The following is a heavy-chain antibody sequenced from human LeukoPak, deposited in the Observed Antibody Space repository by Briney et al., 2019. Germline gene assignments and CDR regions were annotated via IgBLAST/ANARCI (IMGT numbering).Heavy chain of an antibody. CDR1: GYTLTELS. D-gene: IGHD4-17*01. CDR3: ATWVASRNGDYLDLDY. Sequence: ASVKVSCKVSGYTLTELSMHWVRQAPGKGLEWMGGFDPEDGETIYAQKFQGRVTMTEDTSTDTAYMELSSLRSEDTAVYYCATWVASRNGDYLDLDYWGQGTLVTVSS. V-gene: IGHV1-24*01. CDR2: FDPEDGET. J-gene: IGHJ4*02.